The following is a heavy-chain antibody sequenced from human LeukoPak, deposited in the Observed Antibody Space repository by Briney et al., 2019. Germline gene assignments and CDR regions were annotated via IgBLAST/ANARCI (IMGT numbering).Heavy chain of an antibody. D-gene: IGHD3-10*01. Sequence: SETLSLTCTVSGGSISSGDYYWSWIRQPPGKGLEWIGYIYYSGSTYYNPSLKSRATISVDASKNQFSLKLSSVTAADTAVYYCARESYFPRYFDYWGQGTLVTVSS. CDR1: GGSISSGDYY. J-gene: IGHJ4*02. CDR2: IYYSGST. CDR3: ARESYFPRYFDY. V-gene: IGHV4-30-4*01.